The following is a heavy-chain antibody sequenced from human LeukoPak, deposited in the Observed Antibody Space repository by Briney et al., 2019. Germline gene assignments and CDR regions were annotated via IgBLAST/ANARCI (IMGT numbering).Heavy chain of an antibody. J-gene: IGHJ4*02. CDR3: ARDSRYYYFWSGYLDY. CDR1: SGFISNYY. CDR2: ISTSGNT. D-gene: IGHD3-3*01. V-gene: IGHV4-4*07. Sequence: SSETLSLTCSVSSGFISNYYWSWIRQPAGKGLEWIGRISTSGNTNYSPSLKSRVTMSVDTSKNQFFLNLRSVTAADTAVYYCARDSRYYYFWSGYLDYWGQGALVTVSS.